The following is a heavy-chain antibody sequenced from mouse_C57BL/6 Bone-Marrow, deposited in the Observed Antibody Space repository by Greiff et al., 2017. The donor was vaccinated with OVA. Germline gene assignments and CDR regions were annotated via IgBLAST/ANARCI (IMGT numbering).Heavy chain of an antibody. Sequence: VQRVESGAELVKPGASVKLSCTASGFNIKDYYMHWVKQRTEQGLEWIGRIDPEDGETKYAPKFQGKATITADTSSNTAYLQLSSLTSEDTAVYYCARSPTTVVAIDYWGQGTTLTVSS. J-gene: IGHJ2*01. V-gene: IGHV14-2*01. CDR1: GFNIKDYY. D-gene: IGHD1-1*01. CDR2: IDPEDGET. CDR3: ARSPTTVVAIDY.